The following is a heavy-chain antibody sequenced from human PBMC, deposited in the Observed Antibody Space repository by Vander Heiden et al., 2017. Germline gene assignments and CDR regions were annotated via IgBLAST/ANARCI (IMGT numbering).Heavy chain of an antibody. CDR2: ISWGSGSI. CDR1: GFTFHDYA. V-gene: IGHV3-9*01. CDR3: AKVLYSSGWYHPFDY. D-gene: IGHD6-19*01. J-gene: IGHJ4*02. Sequence: EVQLVESGGGLVQPGRSLRRSCAATGFTFHDYAMHWVRQAPGKGLEWVSGISWGSGSIAYADSVKGRFTISRDTVQNSLYLQMNSLRPEDTALYYCAKVLYSSGWYHPFDYWGLGTLVTVSS.